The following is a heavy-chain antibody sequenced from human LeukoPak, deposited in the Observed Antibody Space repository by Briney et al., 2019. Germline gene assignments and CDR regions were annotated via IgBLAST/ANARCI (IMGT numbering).Heavy chain of an antibody. CDR3: ARFRAVSSGDAKWRNWFDP. V-gene: IGHV4-34*01. Sequence: SETLSLTCAVSGGSFSGYYWSWIRQPPGKGLEWIGEINHSGSTNYNPSLKSRVTISVDTSKNQFSLKLSSVTAADTAVYYCARFRAVSSGDAKWRNWFDPGGQGTLVTVSS. CDR2: INHSGST. D-gene: IGHD5-12*01. CDR1: GGSFSGYY. J-gene: IGHJ5*02.